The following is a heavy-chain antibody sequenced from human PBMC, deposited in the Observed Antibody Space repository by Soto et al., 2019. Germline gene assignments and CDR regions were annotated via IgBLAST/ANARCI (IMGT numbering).Heavy chain of an antibody. CDR2: TSSDGSSK. D-gene: IGHD3-22*01. CDR1: GFTFSSYG. CDR3: AKGLLYDSSGYSYPYY. J-gene: IGHJ4*02. Sequence: GGSLRLSCAASGFTFSSYGMHWVRQAPGKGLEWVAVTSSDGSSKYYADFVKGRFTISRDNSKNTLYLQMNSLRAEDTAVYYCAKGLLYDSSGYSYPYYWGQGT. V-gene: IGHV3-30*18.